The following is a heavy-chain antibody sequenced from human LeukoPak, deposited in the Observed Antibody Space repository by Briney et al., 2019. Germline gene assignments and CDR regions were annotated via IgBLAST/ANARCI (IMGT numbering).Heavy chain of an antibody. CDR1: GYTFTGHF. Sequence: GASVKVSCKASGYTFTGHFMHWARQAPGQGLEWMGWIEPKSGGTHYGHKFQGRVTMTRDTSMSTAYMELSRLKADDTAVYYCAREMGVVPTAIPTVDSWGQGTLVTVSS. J-gene: IGHJ4*02. D-gene: IGHD2-2*02. CDR2: IEPKSGGT. CDR3: AREMGVVPTAIPTVDS. V-gene: IGHV1-2*02.